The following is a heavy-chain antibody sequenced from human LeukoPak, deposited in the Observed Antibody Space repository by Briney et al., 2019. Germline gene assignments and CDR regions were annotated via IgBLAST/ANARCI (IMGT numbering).Heavy chain of an antibody. CDR2: VIPIFGTA. V-gene: IGHV1-69*13. CDR3: ARGSIAARTFDY. D-gene: IGHD6-6*01. CDR1: GGTFSSYA. J-gene: IGHJ4*02. Sequence: GASVKVSCKASGGTFSSYAISWVRQAPGQGLEWMGGVIPIFGTANYAQKFQGRGTITADESTSTAYMELSSLRSEDTAVYYCARGSIAARTFDYWGQGTLVTVSS.